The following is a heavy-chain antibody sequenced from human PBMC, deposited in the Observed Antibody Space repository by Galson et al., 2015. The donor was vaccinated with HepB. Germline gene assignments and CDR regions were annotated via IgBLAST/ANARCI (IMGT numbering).Heavy chain of an antibody. CDR3: ARSDPPAGNGRGVYWYYGLDV. CDR1: GYTFASYG. J-gene: IGHJ6*02. V-gene: IGHV1-18*04. CDR2: ISAFNGNT. Sequence: SVKVSCKASGYTFASYGISWVRQAPGQGLEWMGWISAFNGNTIYVQKLQGRVTMTTDTSTSTAYMEVRSLRSDDTAVYYCARSDPPAGNGRGVYWYYGLDVWGQGTTVTVSS. D-gene: IGHD2-8*01.